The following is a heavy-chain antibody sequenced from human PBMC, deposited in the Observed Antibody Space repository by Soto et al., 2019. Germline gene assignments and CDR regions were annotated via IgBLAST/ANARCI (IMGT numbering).Heavy chain of an antibody. D-gene: IGHD2-2*01. CDR3: AKDSYRGDIVLTPAPYGNDY. Sequence: QVQLVESGGGVVQAGRSLRLSCVASEFTFKSYGVHWVRQAPGKGLAWVAVMSYDGNKKHYADSVRGRFTISRDNSKNTLYLQMNSLRTEDTAVYYCAKDSYRGDIVLTPAPYGNDYWGQGTLLTVSS. V-gene: IGHV3-30*18. J-gene: IGHJ4*02. CDR2: MSYDGNKK. CDR1: EFTFKSYG.